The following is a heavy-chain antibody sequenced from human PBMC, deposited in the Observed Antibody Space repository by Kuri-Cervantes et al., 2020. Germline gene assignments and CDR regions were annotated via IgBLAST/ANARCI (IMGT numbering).Heavy chain of an antibody. Sequence: SETLSLTCAVYGGSFSGYYWSWIRQPPGKGLEWIGEINHSGSTNYNPSLKSRVTISVDTFKNQFSLKLSSVTAADTAVYYCAREVGRYYGLGIVFDYWGQGTLVTVSS. CDR2: INHSGST. J-gene: IGHJ4*02. CDR3: AREVGRYYGLGIVFDY. V-gene: IGHV4-34*01. D-gene: IGHD3-10*01. CDR1: GGSFSGYY.